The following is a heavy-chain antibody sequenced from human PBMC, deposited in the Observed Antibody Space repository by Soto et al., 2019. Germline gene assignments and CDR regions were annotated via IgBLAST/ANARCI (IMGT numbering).Heavy chain of an antibody. CDR3: ARGGSRDWQVALDI. Sequence: PSETLSLTCAVYAGSFCDYYWNWIRQSPGKGLEWIGKIKHSGSSNYTPSLRSRVSISVDMSKNQFSLRLTSVTAAETAVYYCARGGSRDWQVALDIWGQRTMVAVSS. CDR2: IKHSGSS. D-gene: IGHD6-19*01. CDR1: AGSFCDYY. V-gene: IGHV4-34*01. J-gene: IGHJ3*02.